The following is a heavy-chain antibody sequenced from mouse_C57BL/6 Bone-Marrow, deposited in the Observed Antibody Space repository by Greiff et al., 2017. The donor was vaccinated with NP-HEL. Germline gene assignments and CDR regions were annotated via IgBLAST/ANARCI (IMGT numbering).Heavy chain of an antibody. CDR1: GYTFTSYW. CDR2: IYPSDSET. D-gene: IGHD4-1*01. Sequence: VQLQQPGAELVRPGSSVKLSCKASGYTFTSYWMDWVKQRPGQGLEWIGNIYPSDSETHYNQKFKDKATLTVDKSSSTAYMQLSSLTSEDSAVYYCTRGTGGWFAYWGQGTLVTVSA. J-gene: IGHJ3*01. CDR3: TRGTGGWFAY. V-gene: IGHV1-61*01.